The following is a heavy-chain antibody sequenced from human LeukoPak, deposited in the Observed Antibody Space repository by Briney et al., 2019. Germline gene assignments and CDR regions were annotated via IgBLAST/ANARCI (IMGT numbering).Heavy chain of an antibody. J-gene: IGHJ4*02. Sequence: GGSLRLSCAASGFTFSSYSMNWVRQAPGKGLEWVSSISSSSSYIYYADSVKGRFTISRDNAKNSLYLQMNSLIAEDTAVYYCARDGVSGYDYWGRGTLVTVSS. CDR3: ARDGVSGYDY. D-gene: IGHD5-12*01. CDR2: ISSSSSYI. CDR1: GFTFSSYS. V-gene: IGHV3-21*01.